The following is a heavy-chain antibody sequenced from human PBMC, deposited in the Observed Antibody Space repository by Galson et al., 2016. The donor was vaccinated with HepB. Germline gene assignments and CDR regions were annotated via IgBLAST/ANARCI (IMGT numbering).Heavy chain of an antibody. CDR2: ISASGGNT. Sequence: SLRLSCAASGFPLRSYAMNWVRQAPGKGLEWVSAISASGGNTYYADSVMGRFTISRDNSKNTLYLRMNSLRAEDTAIYYCAKDIPPRGHDAFDIWGRGTMVTVSS. CDR3: AKDIPPRGHDAFDI. CDR1: GFPLRSYA. V-gene: IGHV3-23*01. D-gene: IGHD2-21*01. J-gene: IGHJ3*02.